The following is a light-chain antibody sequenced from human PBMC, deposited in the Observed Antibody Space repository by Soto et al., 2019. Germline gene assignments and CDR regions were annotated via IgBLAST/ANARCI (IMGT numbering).Light chain of an antibody. V-gene: IGKV3-11*01. J-gene: IGKJ5*01. CDR2: GAF. CDR1: PSVSNV. Sequence: EIVWTQSPATLSLSPGARATLSCRASPSVSNVIAWYQQKPGQAPRLLIYGAFNLATGIPARFSGSGSGTDFTLTISSLEPEDSAIYYCQQRNICPPVTFGQGTRLEIK. CDR3: QQRNICPPVT.